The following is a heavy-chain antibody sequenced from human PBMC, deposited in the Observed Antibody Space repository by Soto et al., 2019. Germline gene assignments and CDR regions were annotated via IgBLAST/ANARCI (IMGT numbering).Heavy chain of an antibody. Sequence: EVQLVESGGGLVKPGGSLRLSCAASGFTFSSYSLYWVRQAPGKGLEWVSSISYNGNYIYYADSVKGRFTISRDNAKNSLYLQINSLRAEDTAVYYCARDLRRACTSTTSHVFDYWGQGTLVTVSS. V-gene: IGHV3-21*01. CDR3: ARDLRRACTSTTSHVFDY. CDR2: ISYNGNYI. J-gene: IGHJ4*02. CDR1: GFTFSSYS. D-gene: IGHD2-2*01.